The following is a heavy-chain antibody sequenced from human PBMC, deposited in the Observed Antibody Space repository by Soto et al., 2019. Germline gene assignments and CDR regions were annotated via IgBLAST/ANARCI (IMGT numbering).Heavy chain of an antibody. Sequence: QVQLVESGGDVVQPGRSLRLSCAASGFTFSSYGMHWVRQAPGKGLEWVAVIWYDGSNKYYADSVKGRFTISRDNSKNTLYLQMNSLRAEDTAVYYCARGTYSSSSYYYYMDVWGKGTTVTVSS. V-gene: IGHV3-33*01. CDR3: ARGTYSSSSYYYYMDV. J-gene: IGHJ6*03. CDR2: IWYDGSNK. CDR1: GFTFSSYG. D-gene: IGHD6-6*01.